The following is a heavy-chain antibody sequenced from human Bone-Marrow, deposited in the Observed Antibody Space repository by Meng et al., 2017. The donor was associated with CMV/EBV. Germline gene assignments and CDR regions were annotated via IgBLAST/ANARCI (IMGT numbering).Heavy chain of an antibody. CDR1: GFSFSSYE. D-gene: IGHD2-2*01. V-gene: IGHV3-48*03. CDR3: ARTTPVTAPGIFDY. Sequence: GESLKISCAASGFSFSSYEMNWVRQAPGRGLEWVAYISSSVSTIYYVDSVKGRFTISRDNAKNSLYLQMSSLRAEDTAVYYCARTTPVTAPGIFDYWGQGTPVTVSS. CDR2: ISSSVSTI. J-gene: IGHJ4*02.